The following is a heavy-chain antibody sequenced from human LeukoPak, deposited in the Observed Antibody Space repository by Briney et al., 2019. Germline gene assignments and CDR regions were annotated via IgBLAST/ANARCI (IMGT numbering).Heavy chain of an antibody. CDR3: AGAYYVGYSYGRNHYWYFDL. V-gene: IGHV3-48*03. CDR1: GSTFSNYE. D-gene: IGHD5-18*01. CDR2: ISSSGSTI. J-gene: IGHJ2*01. Sequence: GSLRLSCAVPGSTFSNYEINWVRQAPGKGLEWISYISSSGSTIYYADSVKGRFTISRDNAKNSLYLQMNSLRAEDTAVYYCAGAYYVGYSYGRNHYWYFDLWGRGTLVTVSS.